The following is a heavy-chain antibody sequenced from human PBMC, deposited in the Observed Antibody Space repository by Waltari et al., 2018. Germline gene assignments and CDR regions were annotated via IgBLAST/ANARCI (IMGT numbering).Heavy chain of an antibody. CDR1: GCTFTSYD. Sequence: QVQLVQSGAEVKKPGASVKVSCKASGCTFTSYDINWVRQATGQGLEWMGWMNPNSGKTGYAQKFQGRVTRTRNTSISTAYMELSSLRSEDTAVYYCARGDYSSSWYVVGYYYGMDVWGQGTTVAVSS. D-gene: IGHD6-13*01. CDR3: ARGDYSSSWYVVGYYYGMDV. CDR2: MNPNSGKT. J-gene: IGHJ6*02. V-gene: IGHV1-8*01.